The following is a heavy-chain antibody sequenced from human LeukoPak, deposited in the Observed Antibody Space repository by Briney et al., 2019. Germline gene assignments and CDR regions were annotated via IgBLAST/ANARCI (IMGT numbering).Heavy chain of an antibody. CDR3: ARDRGSSWQNAYFDS. V-gene: IGHV6-1*01. J-gene: IGHJ4*02. Sequence: SQTLSLTCAIPGISVSTDSGAWHWIRQSPSRGLEWLGRTYYRSKWYHDYAVSVKSRITINPDTSKNQFSLQLNSVTPEDTAVYYCARDRGSSWQNAYFDSWGQGTLVTVSS. D-gene: IGHD6-13*01. CDR2: TYYRSKWYH. CDR1: GISVSTDSGA.